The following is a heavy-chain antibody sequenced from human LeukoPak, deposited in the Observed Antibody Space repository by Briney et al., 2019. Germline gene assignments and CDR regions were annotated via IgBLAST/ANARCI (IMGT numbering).Heavy chain of an antibody. V-gene: IGHV3-7*03. Sequence: GGSLRLSCAASGFTFSSYAMSWVRQAPGKGLAWVANIREDGSDDTYEASVKGRFTISRDNARNSLFLQMNSLRAEDTAVYYCARGDGYYFGFWGQGTPVTVSS. CDR2: IREDGSDD. CDR3: ARGDGYYFGF. CDR1: GFTFSSYA. J-gene: IGHJ4*02.